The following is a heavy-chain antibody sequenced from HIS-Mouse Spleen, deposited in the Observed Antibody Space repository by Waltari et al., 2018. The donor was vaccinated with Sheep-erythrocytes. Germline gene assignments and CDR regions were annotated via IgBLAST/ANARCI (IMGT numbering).Heavy chain of an antibody. CDR3: ARDGYSGYLFDY. V-gene: IGHV1-2*02. D-gene: IGHD5-12*01. CDR2: INPNSGGT. CDR1: GYTLTGTY. J-gene: IGHJ4*02. Sequence: QVQLVQSGAEVKKPGASVKVSCKASGYTLTGTYMHWVRQAPGQGLEWMGWINPNSGGTNYAQRFQGMVTMTRGTSISTAYMELSRLRSDDTAVYYCARDGYSGYLFDYWVQGTLVTVSS.